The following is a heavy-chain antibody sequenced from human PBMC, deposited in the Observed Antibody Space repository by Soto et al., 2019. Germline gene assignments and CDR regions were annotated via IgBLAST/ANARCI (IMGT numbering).Heavy chain of an antibody. CDR3: TRVRLGSSRSSDH. D-gene: IGHD6-19*01. CDR2: IKNKANSYTT. CDR1: GFTFSDHY. Sequence: EVQLVESGGGLVQPEGSLRLSCAASGFTFSDHYMDWVRQAPGKGLEWVGRIKNKANSYTTEYAAPVKGRFIISRDDSKNSVFLQMNRLKTDVTAVYYFTRVRLGSSRSSDHWGQGILVTVSS. V-gene: IGHV3-72*01. J-gene: IGHJ4*02.